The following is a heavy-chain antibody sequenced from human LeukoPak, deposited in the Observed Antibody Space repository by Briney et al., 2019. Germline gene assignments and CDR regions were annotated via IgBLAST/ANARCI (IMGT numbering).Heavy chain of an antibody. J-gene: IGHJ3*02. V-gene: IGHV3-33*01. Sequence: GRSLRLSCAASGFTFRHFAIQWVRQAPGKGLEWVAIIWYDGNNKYYGDSVKGRFTISRDNSKNTLSLQMNSLTIEDTAVYYCARGVGVGASAFDIWGQGTMVSVSS. CDR2: IWYDGNNK. D-gene: IGHD1-26*01. CDR3: ARGVGVGASAFDI. CDR1: GFTFRHFA.